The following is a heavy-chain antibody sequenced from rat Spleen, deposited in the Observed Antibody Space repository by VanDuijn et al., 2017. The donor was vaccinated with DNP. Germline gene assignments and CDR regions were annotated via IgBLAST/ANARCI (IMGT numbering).Heavy chain of an antibody. CDR2: IHSNGSST. V-gene: IGHV5-7*01. D-gene: IGHD1-2*01. CDR1: GFTFSDYN. Sequence: EVRLVESGGGLVQPGRSLKLSCAASGFTFSDYNMAWVRQAPKRGLEWITTIHSNGSSTYYRDSVKGRFTISRDDAKSSLYLQMNSLRSEDTATYYCARAPYSSYMGAMDAWGQGTSVTVSS. J-gene: IGHJ4*01. CDR3: ARAPYSSYMGAMDA.